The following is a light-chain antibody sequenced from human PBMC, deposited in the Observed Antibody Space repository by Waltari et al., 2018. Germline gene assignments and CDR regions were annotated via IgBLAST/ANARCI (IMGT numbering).Light chain of an antibody. CDR1: SGINVGTST. J-gene: IGLJ2*01. V-gene: IGLV5-45*03. CDR3: MIWHDSSAA. Sequence: QAVLTQPSSLSASPGTSASLTCPLRSGINVGTSTISWYQQKPGSPPQYLLQYKSDSDKQQGSGVPSRFSGSKDASANAGILLISGLQFEDEADYYCMIWHDSSAAFGGGTKLTVL. CDR2: YKSDSDK.